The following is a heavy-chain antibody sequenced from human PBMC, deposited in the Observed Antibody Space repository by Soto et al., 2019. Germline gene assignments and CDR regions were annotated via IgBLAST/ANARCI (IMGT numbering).Heavy chain of an antibody. Sequence: QLQLQESGPGLVKPSETLSLTCTVSGGSISSSDYYWVWIRRPPGKGLEWIGSINYSGTTYYNPSLKSRVTIPKDPTKNQFSLKVSSVTASDTAVYYCARHGPDSGSYYRYGMDVWGQGTTVTVSS. CDR1: GGSISSSDYY. CDR3: ARHGPDSGSYYRYGMDV. V-gene: IGHV4-39*01. J-gene: IGHJ6*02. CDR2: INYSGTT. D-gene: IGHD1-26*01.